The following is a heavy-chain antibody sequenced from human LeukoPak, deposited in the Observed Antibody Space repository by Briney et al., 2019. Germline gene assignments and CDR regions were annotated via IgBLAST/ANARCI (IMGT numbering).Heavy chain of an antibody. Sequence: PSVKVSCKASGYTFTSYDINWVRQATGQGLEWMGWINAGNGNTKYSQKFQGRVTITRDTSASTAYMELSSLRSEDTAVYYCASSIYGNDAFDIWGQGTMVTVSS. J-gene: IGHJ3*02. V-gene: IGHV1-3*01. CDR2: INAGNGNT. D-gene: IGHD4-11*01. CDR3: ASSIYGNDAFDI. CDR1: GYTFTSYD.